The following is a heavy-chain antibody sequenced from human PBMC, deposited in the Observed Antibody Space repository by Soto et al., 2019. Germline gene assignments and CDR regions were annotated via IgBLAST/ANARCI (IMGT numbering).Heavy chain of an antibody. CDR3: ARYNGYDFWSGYYTGIDNWFDP. V-gene: IGHV1-18*01. CDR1: GYTFTSYG. CDR2: ISAYNGNT. Sequence: ASVKVSCKASGYTFTSYGISWVRQAPGQGLEWMGWISAYNGNTNYAQKLQGRVTMTTDTSTSTAYMELRSLRSDDTAVYYCARYNGYDFWSGYYTGIDNWFDPWGQGTLVTVSS. D-gene: IGHD3-3*01. J-gene: IGHJ5*02.